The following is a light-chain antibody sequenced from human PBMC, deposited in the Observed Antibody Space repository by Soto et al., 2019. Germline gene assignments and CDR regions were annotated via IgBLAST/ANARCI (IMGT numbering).Light chain of an antibody. V-gene: IGKV1-39*01. Sequence: DIQMTQSPSSLSAFVGDKVTITCRASQSINTYVNWYQQKPGKAPKLLIYAASTLQSGVPPRFSGSGSGKDFTLTISSLQPEDFATYYCQQCSTAYTFGQGTKLELK. J-gene: IGKJ2*01. CDR3: QQCSTAYT. CDR1: QSINTY. CDR2: AAS.